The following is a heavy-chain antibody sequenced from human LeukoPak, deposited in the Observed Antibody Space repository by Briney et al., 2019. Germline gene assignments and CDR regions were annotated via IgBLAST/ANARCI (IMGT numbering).Heavy chain of an antibody. CDR3: AKGRSGNLPYYFDH. CDR2: INRGKCNQ. Sequence: GASVTVSCKASGYSCTSYAIHWERQAPGQRLEGMGRINRGKCNQKYSQKFQGRVTITRDTSANPAHMEISSLRSEDTAVYYCAKGRSGNLPYYFDHWGQGTLVTVSS. V-gene: IGHV1-3*01. D-gene: IGHD1-1*01. CDR1: GYSCTSYA. J-gene: IGHJ4*02.